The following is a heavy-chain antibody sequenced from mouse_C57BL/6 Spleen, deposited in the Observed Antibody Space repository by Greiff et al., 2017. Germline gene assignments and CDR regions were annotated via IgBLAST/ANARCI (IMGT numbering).Heavy chain of an antibody. D-gene: IGHD2-1*01. CDR2: INPNNGGT. V-gene: IGHV1-26*01. Sequence: VQLQQSGPELVKPGASVKISCKASGYTFTDYYMNWVKQSHGKSLEWIGDINPNNGGTSYNQKFKGKATLTVDKSSSTAYMELRSLTSEDSAVYYCATLHYGNYGGSAMDYWGQGTSVTVSS. CDR1: GYTFTDYY. J-gene: IGHJ4*01. CDR3: ATLHYGNYGGSAMDY.